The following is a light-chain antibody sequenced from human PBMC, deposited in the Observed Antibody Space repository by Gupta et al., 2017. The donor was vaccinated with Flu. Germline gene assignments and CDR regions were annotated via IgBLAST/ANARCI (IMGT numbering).Light chain of an antibody. CDR3: QQSYSTPFT. CDR1: QSISSY. Sequence: DIQMTQSPSSLSVSVGDRVTITCRASQSISSYLNWYQQKPGKAPKLLIYAASSLQSGVPSRFSGSGSGTDFTLTISSLQPEDVATYYCQQSYSTPFTFGPGTKVDIK. V-gene: IGKV1-39*01. CDR2: AAS. J-gene: IGKJ3*01.